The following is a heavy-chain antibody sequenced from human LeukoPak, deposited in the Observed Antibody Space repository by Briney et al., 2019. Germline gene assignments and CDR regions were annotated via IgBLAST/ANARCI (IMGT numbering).Heavy chain of an antibody. CDR1: GFTFSSYG. CDR2: ISDDGSNY. D-gene: IGHD6-6*01. CDR3: AKEIAARPPFDY. V-gene: IGHV3-30*18. J-gene: IGHJ4*02. Sequence: PGGSLRLSCAASGFTFSSYGMHWVRQAPGKGLEWVAVISDDGSNYYYADSVKGRFTISRDNSKNTLYLQMNSLRAEDTAVYYCAKEIAARPPFDYWGQGTLVTVSS.